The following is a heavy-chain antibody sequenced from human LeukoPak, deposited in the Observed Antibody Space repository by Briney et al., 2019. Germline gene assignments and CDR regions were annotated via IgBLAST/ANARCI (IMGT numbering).Heavy chain of an antibody. CDR2: IYYSGST. D-gene: IGHD2-15*01. J-gene: IGHJ3*02. Sequence: SETLSLTCTVSGGSISSYYWSWIRQPPGKELEWIGYIYYSGSTNYNPSLKSRVTISVDTSKNQFSLKLSSVTAADTAVYYCARQGCSGGSCYSPDTRYAFDIWGQGTMVTVSS. CDR3: ARQGCSGGSCYSPDTRYAFDI. V-gene: IGHV4-59*08. CDR1: GGSISSYY.